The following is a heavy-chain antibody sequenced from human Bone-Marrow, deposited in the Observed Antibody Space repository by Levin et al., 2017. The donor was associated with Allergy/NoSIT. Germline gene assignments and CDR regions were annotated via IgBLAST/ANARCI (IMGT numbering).Heavy chain of an antibody. CDR3: ARGRVAAAGNFDY. V-gene: IGHV4-59*01. Sequence: SETLSLTCTVSGGSISSYYWSWIRQPPGKGLEWIGYIYYSGSTNYNPSLKSRVTISVDTSKNQFSLKLSSVTAADTAVYYCARGRVAAAGNFDYWGQGTLVTVSS. CDR2: IYYSGST. D-gene: IGHD6-13*01. J-gene: IGHJ4*02. CDR1: GGSISSYY.